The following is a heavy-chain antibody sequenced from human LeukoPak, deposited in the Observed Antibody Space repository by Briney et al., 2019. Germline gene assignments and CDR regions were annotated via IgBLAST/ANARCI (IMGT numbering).Heavy chain of an antibody. V-gene: IGHV1-24*01. Sequence: ASVKVSCKVSGYTLTELSMHWVRQAPGKGLEWMGGFDPEDGETIYAQKFQGRVTMTEDTSTDTAYMELSSLRSEDTAVYYRATDSRLATIVPGSSFDWFDPWGQGTLVTVSS. J-gene: IGHJ5*02. CDR2: FDPEDGET. CDR1: GYTLTELS. CDR3: ATDSRLATIVPGSSFDWFDP. D-gene: IGHD5-24*01.